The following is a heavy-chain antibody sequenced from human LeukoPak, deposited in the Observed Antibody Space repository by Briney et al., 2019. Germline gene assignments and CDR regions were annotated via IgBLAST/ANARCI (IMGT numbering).Heavy chain of an antibody. D-gene: IGHD1/OR15-1a*01. CDR2: IKEDGTE. V-gene: IGHV3-7*01. CDR1: GFTFSSYW. Sequence: GGSLRLSCAASGFTFSSYWMTWVRQAPGKGLEWVASIKEDGTEYYADSVKGRFTISRDNAKNTLYLQMNSLRGEDTAVYYCARGRTGTFDYWGQGTLVTVSS. CDR3: ARGRTGTFDY. J-gene: IGHJ4*02.